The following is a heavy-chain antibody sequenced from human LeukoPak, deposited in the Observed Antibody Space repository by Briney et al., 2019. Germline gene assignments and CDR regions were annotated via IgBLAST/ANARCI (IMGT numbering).Heavy chain of an antibody. CDR3: ARTVRYFDWQYYYGMDV. J-gene: IGHJ6*02. CDR2: IYTSGST. CDR1: GGSISSGSYY. D-gene: IGHD3-9*01. Sequence: SETLSVTCTVSGGSISSGSYYWSWIRQPAGKGLEWIGRIYTSGSTNYNPSLKSRVTISVDTSKNQFSLKLSSVTAADTAVYYCARTVRYFDWQYYYGMDVWGQGTTVTVSS. V-gene: IGHV4-61*02.